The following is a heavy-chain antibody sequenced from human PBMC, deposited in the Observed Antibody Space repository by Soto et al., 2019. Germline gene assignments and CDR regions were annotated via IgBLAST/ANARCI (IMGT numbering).Heavy chain of an antibody. CDR2: IYYSGST. J-gene: IGHJ5*02. CDR3: ARHHYCSSTSCPSNWFDP. V-gene: IGHV4-59*08. Sequence: PSETLSLTCTVSGGSISSYYWSWIRQPPGKGLEGSGYIYYSGSTNYHPSLKSRVTISVDTSKNQFSLKLSSVTAADTAVYYCARHHYCSSTSCPSNWFDPWGQGTLVTVSS. D-gene: IGHD2-2*01. CDR1: GGSISSYY.